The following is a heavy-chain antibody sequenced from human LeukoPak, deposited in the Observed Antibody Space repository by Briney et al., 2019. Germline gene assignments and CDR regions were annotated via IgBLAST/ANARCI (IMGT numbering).Heavy chain of an antibody. CDR1: GFTFSSYW. V-gene: IGHV3-74*01. Sequence: GGSLRLSCAASGFTFSSYWMHWVRQAPGKGLVWVSRINGDGRSTTYADSVKGRFTISRDNAKKTLYLQMDSLTAEDSGVYYCARDVDFDYWGQGILVTVSS. J-gene: IGHJ4*02. CDR3: ARDVDFDY. CDR2: INGDGRST.